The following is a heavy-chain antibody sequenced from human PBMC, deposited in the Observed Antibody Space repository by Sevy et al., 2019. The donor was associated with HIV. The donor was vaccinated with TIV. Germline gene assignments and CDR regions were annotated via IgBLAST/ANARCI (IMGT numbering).Heavy chain of an antibody. Sequence: SETLSLTCTVSGGSISSYYWSWIRQPPGKGLEWIGYIYYSGSTNYNPSPKSRVTITVNTSKNQFSLKLSSVTAADTAVYYCASSIAAAGRFDYWGQGTLVTVSS. CDR3: ASSIAAAGRFDY. D-gene: IGHD6-13*01. V-gene: IGHV4-59*01. CDR2: IYYSGST. J-gene: IGHJ4*02. CDR1: GGSISSYY.